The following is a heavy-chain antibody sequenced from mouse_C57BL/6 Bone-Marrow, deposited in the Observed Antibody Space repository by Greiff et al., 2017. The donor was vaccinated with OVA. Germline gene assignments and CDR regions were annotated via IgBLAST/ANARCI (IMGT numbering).Heavy chain of an antibody. CDR3: ARGHYYGSSYWFAY. J-gene: IGHJ3*01. D-gene: IGHD1-1*01. CDR2: IYPGSGST. V-gene: IGHV1-55*01. CDR1: GYTFASYW. Sequence: QVQLQQPGAELVKPGASVKMSCKASGYTFASYWITWVKQRPGQGLEWIGDIYPGSGSTNYNEKFKSKATLTVDTSSSTAYMQLSSLTSEDSAVYYCARGHYYGSSYWFAYWGQGTLVTVSA.